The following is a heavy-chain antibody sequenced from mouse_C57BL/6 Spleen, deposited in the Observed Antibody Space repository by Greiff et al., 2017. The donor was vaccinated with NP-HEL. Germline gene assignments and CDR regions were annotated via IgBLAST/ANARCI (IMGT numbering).Heavy chain of an antibody. Sequence: EVKLMESGGGLVQPGGSLKLSCAASGFTFSDYGMAWVRQAPRKGPEWVAFISNLAYSIYYADTVTGRFTISRENAKNTLYLEMSSLRSEDTAMYYCARKVLNYDYGGDYYAMDYWGQGTSVTVSS. V-gene: IGHV5-15*01. CDR2: ISNLAYSI. CDR3: ARKVLNYDYGGDYYAMDY. CDR1: GFTFSDYG. J-gene: IGHJ4*01. D-gene: IGHD2-4*01.